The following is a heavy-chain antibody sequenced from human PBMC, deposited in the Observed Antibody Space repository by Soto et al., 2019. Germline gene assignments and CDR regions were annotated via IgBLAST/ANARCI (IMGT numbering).Heavy chain of an antibody. CDR3: ARDFRKGSPGSSGWHCFDY. CDR2: ISYDGSNK. J-gene: IGHJ4*02. D-gene: IGHD6-19*01. Sequence: QVQLVESGGGVVQPGRSLRLSCAASGFTFSSYAMHWVRQAPGKGLEWVAVISYDGSNKYYADSVKGRFTISRDNSKNTLYLQMNSLRAEDTAVYYCARDFRKGSPGSSGWHCFDYWGQGTLVTVSS. CDR1: GFTFSSYA. V-gene: IGHV3-30-3*01.